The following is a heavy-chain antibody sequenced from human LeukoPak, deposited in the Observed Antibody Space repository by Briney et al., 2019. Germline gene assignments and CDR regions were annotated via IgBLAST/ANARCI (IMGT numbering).Heavy chain of an antibody. CDR3: ARSGSYYYYFDY. Sequence: GGSLRLSCAASGFTFSSYGMHWVRQAPGKGLEWVALISYDGSNKYYADSVKGRFTISRDTSKSTLYLQMNSLRAEDAAVYYCARSGSYYYYFDYWGQGTLVTVSS. V-gene: IGHV3-30*03. CDR2: ISYDGSNK. D-gene: IGHD1-26*01. J-gene: IGHJ4*02. CDR1: GFTFSSYG.